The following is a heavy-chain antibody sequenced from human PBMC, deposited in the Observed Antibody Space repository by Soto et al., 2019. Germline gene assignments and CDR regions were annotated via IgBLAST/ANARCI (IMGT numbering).Heavy chain of an antibody. CDR3: AKAAQTRYNWNDLGNWFDP. CDR1: GGTFSSYA. D-gene: IGHD1-1*01. V-gene: IGHV1-69*01. J-gene: IGHJ5*02. Sequence: QVQLVQSGAEVKKPGSSVKVSCKESGGTFSSYAIAWVGQAPGQGLEWMGGIVPIFGVANYAHKFQGRVAITADEATNTAYMELSSLRSDDTAVYYCAKAAQTRYNWNDLGNWFDPWGQGTLVTVSS. CDR2: IVPIFGVA.